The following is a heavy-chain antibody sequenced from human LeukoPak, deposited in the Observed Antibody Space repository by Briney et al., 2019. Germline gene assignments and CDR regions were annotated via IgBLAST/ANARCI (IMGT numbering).Heavy chain of an antibody. D-gene: IGHD2-21*01. Sequence: PSETLSLTCTVSGGSIRFPYYLSWIRQPPGKGLEWVGYIYYTGSTYYNPSLKSRVTMSVDTSKNQFSLKLGSVTAADTAVYYCATHPGGGATLNWGQGTLVTVSS. CDR1: GGSIRFPYY. CDR3: ATHPGGGATLN. J-gene: IGHJ4*02. V-gene: IGHV4-59*08. CDR2: IYYTGST.